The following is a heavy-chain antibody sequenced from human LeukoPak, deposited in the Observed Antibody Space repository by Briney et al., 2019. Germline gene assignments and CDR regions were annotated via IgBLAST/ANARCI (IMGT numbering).Heavy chain of an antibody. CDR3: ARDKVIASAGTPNWFDP. CDR1: GYTFNKFG. CDR2: ISAYDGNT. V-gene: IGHV1-18*01. J-gene: IGHJ5*02. D-gene: IGHD6-13*01. Sequence: GASVKVSCKAFGYTFNKFGISWVRQAPGQGLEWVGWISAYDGNTEYAQNFQGRVTMTTDTSTSTAYMDLRSLRSDDTAVYFCARDKVIASAGTPNWFDPWGQGTLVTVPS.